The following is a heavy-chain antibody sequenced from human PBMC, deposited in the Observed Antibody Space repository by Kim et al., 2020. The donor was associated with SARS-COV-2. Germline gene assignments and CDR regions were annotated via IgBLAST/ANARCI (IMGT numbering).Heavy chain of an antibody. Sequence: GGSLRLSCAASGFTFSIYAMSWVRQAPGKGLEWVSAISGSGGSTYYADSVKGRFTISRDNSKNTLYLQMNSLRAEDTAVYYCAKDRTMISAFDIWGQGTMVTVSS. J-gene: IGHJ3*02. CDR3: AKDRTMISAFDI. CDR1: GFTFSIYA. D-gene: IGHD3-16*01. CDR2: ISGSGGST. V-gene: IGHV3-23*01.